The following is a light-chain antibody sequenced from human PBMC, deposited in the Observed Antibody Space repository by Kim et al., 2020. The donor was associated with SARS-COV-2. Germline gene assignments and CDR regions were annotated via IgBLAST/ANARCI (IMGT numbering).Light chain of an antibody. Sequence: SSELTQDPAVSVALGQTVRITCQGDSLRTFYASWYQQKPGQAPVLVIYGKNNRPSGIPDRFSGSSSGNTASLTITGAQAEDEADYYCNCRDSSGNHVVFGEGTQLTVL. J-gene: IGLJ2*01. CDR1: SLRTFY. CDR3: NCRDSSGNHVV. V-gene: IGLV3-19*01. CDR2: GKN.